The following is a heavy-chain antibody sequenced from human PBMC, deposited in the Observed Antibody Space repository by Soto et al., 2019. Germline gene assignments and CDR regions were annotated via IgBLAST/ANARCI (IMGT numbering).Heavy chain of an antibody. V-gene: IGHV1-18*01. CDR3: ARVPAAKYYSYGMDG. D-gene: IGHD2-2*01. Sequence: QVQLVQSGAEVKKPGASVKVSCKASGYTFTSYGISWVRQAPGQGLEWMGWISAYNGNTNYAQKLQGRVTMTTDTSASTAYMELRSRRSDATAVYYCARVPAAKYYSYGMDGWGQGTTVTVSS. J-gene: IGHJ6*02. CDR1: GYTFTSYG. CDR2: ISAYNGNT.